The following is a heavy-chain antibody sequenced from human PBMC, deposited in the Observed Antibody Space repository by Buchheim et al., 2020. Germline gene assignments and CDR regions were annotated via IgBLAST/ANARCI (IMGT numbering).Heavy chain of an antibody. J-gene: IGHJ2*01. V-gene: IGHV1-46*01. CDR1: GYTFTTYY. CDR2: INPSRGST. CDR3: ARDHCSSTSCPGWYFDL. Sequence: QVQLVQSGAEVKKPGASVKVSCKASGYTFTTYYIHWVRQAPGQGLEWMAIINPSRGSTTYAQKFQGRVTMTRDTSTSTVYMELSSLRSEDTAVYYCARDHCSSTSCPGWYFDLWGRGTL. D-gene: IGHD2-2*01.